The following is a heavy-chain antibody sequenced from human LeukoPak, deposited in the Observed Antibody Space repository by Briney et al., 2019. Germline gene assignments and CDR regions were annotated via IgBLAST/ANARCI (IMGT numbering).Heavy chain of an antibody. D-gene: IGHD3-3*01. V-gene: IGHV3-11*04. CDR2: ISSSGSTI. CDR3: ARGVLEWLSPFDY. CDR1: GFTFSDYY. J-gene: IGHJ4*02. Sequence: GGSLRLSCAASGFTFSDYYMSWIRQAPGKGLEWVSYISSSGSTIYYADSVKGRFTISRDDAKNSLYLQMNSLRAEDTAVYYCARGVLEWLSPFDYWGPGTLVTVSS.